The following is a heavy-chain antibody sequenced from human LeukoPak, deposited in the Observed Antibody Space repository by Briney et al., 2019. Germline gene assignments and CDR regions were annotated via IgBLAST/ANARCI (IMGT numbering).Heavy chain of an antibody. J-gene: IGHJ4*02. CDR1: GGSISSSSYY. CDR3: ARRDSLFLFDY. D-gene: IGHD3-22*01. V-gene: IGHV4-39*01. CDR2: IYYSGST. Sequence: SETLSLTCTVSGGSISSSSYYWGWIRQPPGKGLEWIGSIYYSGSTYYSPSLKSRVTISVDTSKNQFSLKLSSVTAADTAVYYCARRDSLFLFDYWGQGTLVTVSS.